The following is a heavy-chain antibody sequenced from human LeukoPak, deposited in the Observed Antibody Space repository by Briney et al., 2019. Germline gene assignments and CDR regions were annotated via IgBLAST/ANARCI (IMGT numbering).Heavy chain of an antibody. J-gene: IGHJ4*02. CDR1: GFTFSSYW. CDR2: VNTDGSTP. D-gene: IGHD3-16*01. V-gene: IGHV3-74*01. CDR3: ARDRGSYSDY. Sequence: PGRSLRLSCAASGFTFSSYWMHWVRQAPGKGLVWVSRVNTDGSTPTHADSVKGRFTISRDNAKNTLYLQMNSLRAEDTAVYYCARDRGSYSDYWGQGTLVTVSS.